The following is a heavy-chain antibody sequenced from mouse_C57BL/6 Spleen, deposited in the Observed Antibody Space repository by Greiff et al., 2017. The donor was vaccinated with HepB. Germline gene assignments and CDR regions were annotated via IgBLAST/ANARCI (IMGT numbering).Heavy chain of an antibody. Sequence: QVQLQQPGAELVKPGASVKMSCKASGYTFTSYWITWVKQRPGQGLEWIGDIYPGSGSTNYNEKFKSKATLTVDTSSSTAYMQLSSLTSEDSAVYSCARPGSSSAWFAYWGQGTLVTVSA. CDR2: IYPGSGST. J-gene: IGHJ3*01. CDR3: ARPGSSSAWFAY. CDR1: GYTFTSYW. D-gene: IGHD1-1*01. V-gene: IGHV1-55*01.